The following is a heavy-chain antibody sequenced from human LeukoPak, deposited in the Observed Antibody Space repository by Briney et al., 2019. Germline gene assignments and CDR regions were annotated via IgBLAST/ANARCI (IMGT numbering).Heavy chain of an antibody. Sequence: PGGSLRLSCAASGFTFSNYEMNWVRQAPGKGLEWVSYISSSGSTIYYADSVKGRFTISRDNAKNSLYLQMNSLRAEDTAVCYCAKEGAYYLGFDYWGQGTLVTVSS. D-gene: IGHD3-10*01. CDR3: AKEGAYYLGFDY. J-gene: IGHJ4*02. CDR2: ISSSGSTI. V-gene: IGHV3-48*03. CDR1: GFTFSNYE.